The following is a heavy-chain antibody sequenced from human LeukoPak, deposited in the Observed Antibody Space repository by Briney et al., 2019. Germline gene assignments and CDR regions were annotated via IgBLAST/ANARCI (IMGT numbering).Heavy chain of an antibody. V-gene: IGHV4-34*01. CDR2: INHSGST. J-gene: IGHJ4*02. CDR3: AIRGLAAAGDYFDY. CDR1: GGSFSGYY. Sequence: SETLSLTCAVYGGSFSGYYWSGIRQPPGKGLEWIGEINHSGSTNYNPSLKSRVTISVDTSKNQFSLKLISVTAADTALYYCAIRGLAAAGDYFDYWGQGTLVTVCS. D-gene: IGHD6-13*01.